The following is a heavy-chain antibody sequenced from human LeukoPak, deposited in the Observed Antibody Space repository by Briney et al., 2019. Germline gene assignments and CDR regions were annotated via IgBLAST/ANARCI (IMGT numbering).Heavy chain of an antibody. CDR2: IYYSGST. CDR3: ASQNDSGWYGGWFDP. J-gene: IGHJ5*02. V-gene: IGHV4-31*03. D-gene: IGHD6-19*01. CDR1: GGSISSYY. Sequence: SESLSLTCTVSGGSISSYYWSWIRQHPGKGLEWIGYIYYSGSTYYNPSLKSRVTISVDTSKNQFSLKLSSVTAADTAVYYCASQNDSGWYGGWFDPWGQGTLVTVSS.